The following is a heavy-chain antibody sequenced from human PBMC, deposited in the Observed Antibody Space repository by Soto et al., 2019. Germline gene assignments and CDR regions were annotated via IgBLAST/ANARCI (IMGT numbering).Heavy chain of an antibody. CDR2: ISYDGSNK. J-gene: IGHJ1*01. D-gene: IGHD5-12*01. CDR1: GITFSNYG. V-gene: IGHV3-30*03. Sequence: PGGSLRLSCAASGITFSNYGMHWVRQAPGKGLEWVAVISYDGSNKYYADSVKGRFTISRDNSNNMLYLQMNSLRVEDTAVYSCARDRRGHGERYNFGEYFRHWGQGTLVTV. CDR3: ARDRRGHGERYNFGEYFRH.